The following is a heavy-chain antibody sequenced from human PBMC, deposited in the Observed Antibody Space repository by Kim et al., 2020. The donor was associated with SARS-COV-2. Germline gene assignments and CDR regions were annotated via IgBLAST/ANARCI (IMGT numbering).Heavy chain of an antibody. CDR3: ASLPSRITIFGVVTGNWFDT. Sequence: SETLSLTCTVSGGSISSSSYYWGWIRQPPGKGLEWIGSIYSSGSTYYNPSLKSRVTISVDTSKNQFSLKLSSVTAADTAVYYCASLPSRITIFGVVTGNWFDTWGQGTLVTVSS. CDR2: IYSSGST. J-gene: IGHJ5*02. D-gene: IGHD3-3*01. V-gene: IGHV4-39*01. CDR1: GGSISSSSYY.